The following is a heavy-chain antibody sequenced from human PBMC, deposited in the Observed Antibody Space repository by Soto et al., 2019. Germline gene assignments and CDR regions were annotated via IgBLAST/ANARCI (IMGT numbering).Heavy chain of an antibody. V-gene: IGHV3-23*01. J-gene: IGHJ3*01. CDR3: AKDTVGGYSFWSGYYSDGLDV. Sequence: EVKLLESGGGLAQPGGSLRLSCVGSGFTFDSYAINWVRQAPGERLQWIAAISGSADGTDYAHSVRGRFTISRDNAKKTVQLQMDSLRVEDTAVYFCAKDTVGGYSFWSGYYSDGLDVWGQGTLVTVS. CDR2: ISGSADGT. CDR1: GFTFDSYA. D-gene: IGHD3-3*01.